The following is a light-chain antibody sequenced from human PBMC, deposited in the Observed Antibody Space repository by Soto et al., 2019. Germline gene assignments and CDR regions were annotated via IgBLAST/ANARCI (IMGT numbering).Light chain of an antibody. V-gene: IGKV3D-20*02. CDR2: RTS. J-gene: IGKJ5*01. Sequence: ENVLTQSPATLSLSPGEGATLSCRASQSVSSTYLAWYQQKPGQAPRLLIYRTSTRATGIPDRFSGSGSGTDFTLTISRLEPEDSAVYYCQQRSNWPPITFGQGTRLEIK. CDR1: QSVSSTY. CDR3: QQRSNWPPIT.